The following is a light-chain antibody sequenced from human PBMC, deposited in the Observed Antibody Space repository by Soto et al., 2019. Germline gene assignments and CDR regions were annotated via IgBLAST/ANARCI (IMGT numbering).Light chain of an antibody. V-gene: IGKV3-20*01. Sequence: VLTQSPGTLSLSPGERATLSCRASQSVSSSFLAWYQQKVGQAPRLLIYGASSRATGIPDRFSGSGSGTDFTLTISRLEPEDFAVYYCQQYGSSPRTFGQGTRLEIK. J-gene: IGKJ5*01. CDR3: QQYGSSPRT. CDR1: QSVSSSF. CDR2: GAS.